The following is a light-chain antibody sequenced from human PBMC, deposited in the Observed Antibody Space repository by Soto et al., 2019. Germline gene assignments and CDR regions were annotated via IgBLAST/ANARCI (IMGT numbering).Light chain of an antibody. Sequence: DIVSTQSPYTLSLTPGERATLSCRASQSVTSNYLAWYQQKPGQAPRLLIFGASIRDTGIPDSFSGSGSGTDFTLTISRLEPEDFAVYYCQQHGTSPITFGQGTRLEI. CDR3: QQHGTSPIT. J-gene: IGKJ5*01. V-gene: IGKV3-20*01. CDR2: GAS. CDR1: QSVTSNY.